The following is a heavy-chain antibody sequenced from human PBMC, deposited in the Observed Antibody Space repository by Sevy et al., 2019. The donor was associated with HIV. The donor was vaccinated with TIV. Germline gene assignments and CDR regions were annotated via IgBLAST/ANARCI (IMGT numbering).Heavy chain of an antibody. CDR2: IYPGDSDT. CDR3: ARHVRGVVAATDYGMDV. J-gene: IGHJ6*02. Sequence: GESLKISCKGSGYSFTSYWIGWVRQMPGKGLEWMGIIYPGDSDTRYSPSFQGQVTISADKSICTAYLQWSSLKASDTAMYYCARHVRGVVAATDYGMDVWGQGTTVTVSS. CDR1: GYSFTSYW. V-gene: IGHV5-51*01. D-gene: IGHD2-15*01.